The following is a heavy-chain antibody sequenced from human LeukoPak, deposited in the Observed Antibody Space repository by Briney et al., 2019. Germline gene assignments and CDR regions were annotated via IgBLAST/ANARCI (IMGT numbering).Heavy chain of an antibody. Sequence: PGGSLRLSCAASGFTFSSYDMHWVRQAPGKGLEWVAFIRYDGSNKYYADSVKGRFTISRDNSKNTLYLQMNSLRAEDTAVYYCKTRTFDYWGQGTLVTVSS. CDR3: KTRTFDY. D-gene: IGHD1-7*01. CDR1: GFTFSSYD. CDR2: IRYDGSNK. J-gene: IGHJ4*02. V-gene: IGHV3-30*02.